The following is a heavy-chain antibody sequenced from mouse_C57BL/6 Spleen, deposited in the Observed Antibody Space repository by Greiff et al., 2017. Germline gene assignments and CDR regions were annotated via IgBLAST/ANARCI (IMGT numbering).Heavy chain of an antibody. CDR2: IYPGDGDT. V-gene: IGHV1-80*01. D-gene: IGHD2-5*01. J-gene: IGHJ1*03. Sequence: QVQLQQSGAELVKPGASVKISCKASGYAFSSYWMNWVKQRPGKGLEWIGQIYPGDGDTNYNGKFKGKATLTADKSSSTAYMELSSLTSEDSAVYFWAGYSNYVGYFEGWGTGTTVTVST. CDR1: GYAFSSYW. CDR3: AGYSNYVGYFEG.